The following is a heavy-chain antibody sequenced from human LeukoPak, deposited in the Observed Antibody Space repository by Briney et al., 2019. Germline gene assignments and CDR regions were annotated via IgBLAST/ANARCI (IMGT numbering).Heavy chain of an antibody. J-gene: IGHJ4*02. CDR1: GFTFSSSA. D-gene: IGHD1-14*01. CDR2: ISSSSSTI. CDR3: ARDQHRDAFDY. Sequence: PGGSLRLAFAASGFTFSSSAMTLVRPSPVMLLYLVSYISSSSSTIYYADSVKGRFTISRDNAKNSLYLQMNSLRDEDTAVYYCARDQHRDAFDYWGQGTLVTVSS. V-gene: IGHV3-48*02.